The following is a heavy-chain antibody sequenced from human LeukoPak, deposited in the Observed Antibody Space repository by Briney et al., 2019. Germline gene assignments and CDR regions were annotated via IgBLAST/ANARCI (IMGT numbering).Heavy chain of an antibody. V-gene: IGHV4-59*01. CDR3: ARVRQGAFDI. CDR2: IYYSGST. Sequence: KTSETLSLTCTVSGGSISGYYWSWIRQPPGKGLEWIGYIYYSGSTNYNPSLKSRVTISVDTSKNQFSLKLSSVTAADTAVYYCARVRQGAFDIWGQGTMVTVSS. J-gene: IGHJ3*02. D-gene: IGHD3-10*01. CDR1: GGSISGYY.